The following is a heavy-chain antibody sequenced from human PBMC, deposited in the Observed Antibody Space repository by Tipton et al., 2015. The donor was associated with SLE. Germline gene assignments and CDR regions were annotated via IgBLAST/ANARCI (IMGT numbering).Heavy chain of an antibody. D-gene: IGHD5-18*01. J-gene: IGHJ4*02. CDR1: GGSISGHF. V-gene: IGHV4-59*11. CDR2: NYNSGTT. Sequence: GLVKPSETLSLTCTVSGGSISGHFWSWIRQPPGKGLEWIGINYNSGTTNYNPSLRSRVTISVDTSKNQFSLRLSSVTAADTAVYYCARGRVDTALGYFDYWGQVTLVNVSS. CDR3: ARGRVDTALGYFDY.